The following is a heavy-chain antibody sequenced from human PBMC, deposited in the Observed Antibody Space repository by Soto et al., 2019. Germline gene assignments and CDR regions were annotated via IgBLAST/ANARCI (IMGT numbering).Heavy chain of an antibody. CDR2: IYSGGST. CDR3: ARDLWDYNYGMDV. CDR1: GFTVSSNY. J-gene: IGHJ6*02. D-gene: IGHD7-27*01. Sequence: GGSLRLSCAASGFTVSSNYMSWVRQAPGKGLEWVSVIYSGGSTYYADSVKGRFTISRDNSKNTLYLQMNSLRAEDTAVYYCARDLWDYNYGMDVWGQGTTVTVSS. V-gene: IGHV3-53*01.